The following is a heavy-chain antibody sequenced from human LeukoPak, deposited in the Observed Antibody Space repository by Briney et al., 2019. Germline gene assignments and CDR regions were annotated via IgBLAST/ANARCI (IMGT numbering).Heavy chain of an antibody. CDR3: ARTADSSSWYFGY. J-gene: IGHJ4*02. CDR1: GGSISSYY. D-gene: IGHD6-13*01. Sequence: PSETLSLTCTVSGGSISSYYWSWIRQPPGKGLEWIGYIYYSGSTNYNPSLKSRVTISVDTSKNQFSLKLSSVTAADTAVYYCARTADSSSWYFGYWGREPWSPSPQ. V-gene: IGHV4-59*08. CDR2: IYYSGST.